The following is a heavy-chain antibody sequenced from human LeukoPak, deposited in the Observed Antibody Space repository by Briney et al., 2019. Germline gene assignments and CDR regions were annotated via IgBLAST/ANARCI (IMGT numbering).Heavy chain of an antibody. CDR1: GFTFSSYS. CDR3: ATRATTVTPSPFDY. V-gene: IGHV3-21*01. J-gene: IGHJ4*02. Sequence: PGGSLRLSCAASGFTFSSYSMNWVRQAPGKGLEWVSSISSSSSYIYYADSVEGRFTISRDNAKNSLYLQMNSLGAEDTAVYYCATRATTVTPSPFDYWGQGTLVTVSS. D-gene: IGHD4-17*01. CDR2: ISSSSSYI.